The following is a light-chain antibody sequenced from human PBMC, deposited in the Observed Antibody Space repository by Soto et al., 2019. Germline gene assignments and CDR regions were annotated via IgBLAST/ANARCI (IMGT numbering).Light chain of an antibody. CDR3: LQDYNYPLT. V-gene: IGKV1-6*01. CDR2: VTS. Sequence: IQMTQSPSTLSASLRDRATXFCRASQEIRNDLGWYQQKPGKATKVMIYVTSKGNSGVTSRLSGSGSGTDFTLTISGLQPEDCATYYCLQDYNYPLTFGEGTEVDVK. J-gene: IGKJ4*01. CDR1: QEIRND.